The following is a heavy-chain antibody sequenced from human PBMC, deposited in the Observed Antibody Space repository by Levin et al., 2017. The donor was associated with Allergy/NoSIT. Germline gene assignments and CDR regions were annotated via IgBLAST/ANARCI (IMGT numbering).Heavy chain of an antibody. CDR2: IRSKANSYAT. CDR3: TRGTDYDSSGATTREGMVV. V-gene: IGHV3-73*01. CDR1: GFTFSGSA. D-gene: IGHD3-22*01. J-gene: IGHJ6*04. Sequence: AGGSLRLSCAASGFTFSGSAMHWVRQASGKGLEWVGRIRSKANSYATAYAASVKGRFTIARDDSKNTAYLQMNSLKTEDTAVYYCTRGTDYDSSGATTREGMVVRGKGTTVTVSS.